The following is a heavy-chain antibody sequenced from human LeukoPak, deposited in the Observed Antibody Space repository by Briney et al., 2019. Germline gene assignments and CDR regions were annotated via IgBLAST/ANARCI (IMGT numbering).Heavy chain of an antibody. CDR2: INPDTGGR. Sequence: ASVKVSCKSSGYTFTASYIHWLRQAPGQGPESMGWINPDTGGRNYAEKFRDRVTMTSDTSSSTAYMELSSLRSDDTPIYYCARDVGGGWTNNYFDPWGQGTLVTVSS. CDR1: GYTFTASY. D-gene: IGHD6-19*01. J-gene: IGHJ5*02. V-gene: IGHV1-2*02. CDR3: ARDVGGGWTNNYFDP.